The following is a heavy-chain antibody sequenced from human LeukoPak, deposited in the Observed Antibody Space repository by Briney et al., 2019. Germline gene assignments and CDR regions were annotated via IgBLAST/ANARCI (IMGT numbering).Heavy chain of an antibody. V-gene: IGHV3-48*03. Sequence: QPGGSLRLSCAVSGFTFSSFEMNWVRQAPGKGLEWVSYISSSGSSIYYADSVKGRFTISRDNAKNSLYLQMNSPGAGDTAVYYCARACGASCYAVDFYNYGMDVWGQGTTVTVSS. CDR1: GFTFSSFE. D-gene: IGHD2-15*01. J-gene: IGHJ6*02. CDR2: ISSSGSSI. CDR3: ARACGASCYAVDFYNYGMDV.